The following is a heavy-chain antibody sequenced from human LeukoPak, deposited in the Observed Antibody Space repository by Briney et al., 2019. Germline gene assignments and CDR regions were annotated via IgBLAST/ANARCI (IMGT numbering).Heavy chain of an antibody. CDR1: GFTYNTYY. D-gene: IGHD5-12*01. CDR3: ARADWVGSGHAGFYSDY. V-gene: IGHV1-2*02. CDR2: IRLRDGGT. J-gene: IGHJ4*02. Sequence: VASVTVSCKASGFTYNTYYLYWMRQAPGQGLEWMGWIRLRDGGTIYAQRFQDRFIMTTDPSTNTASMELRSLTSDDTAVYFCARADWVGSGHAGFYSDYWGQGTLVTVSS.